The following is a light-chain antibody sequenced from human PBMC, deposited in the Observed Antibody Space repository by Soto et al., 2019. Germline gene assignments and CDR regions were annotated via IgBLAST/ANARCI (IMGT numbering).Light chain of an antibody. CDR2: DAS. CDR1: QSVSSY. J-gene: IGKJ1*01. Sequence: EIVLTQSPATLSLSPGERATLSCRASQSVSSYLAWYQQKPGQAPRLLIYDASNRATGIPARFSGSGSGTDFTLTINSLEPEDFAVYYCQQRSNWPGTFGQGTKV. CDR3: QQRSNWPGT. V-gene: IGKV3-11*01.